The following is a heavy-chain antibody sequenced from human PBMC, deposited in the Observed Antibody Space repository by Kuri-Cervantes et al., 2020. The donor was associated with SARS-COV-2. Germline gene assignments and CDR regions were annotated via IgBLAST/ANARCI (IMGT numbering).Heavy chain of an antibody. CDR1: GGSISSYY. CDR3: ARDQGGYYMDV. Sequence: SETLSLTCTVTGGSISSYYWSWIRQPPGKGPEWIGYIYYSGSTNYNPSLKSRVTRSVDTSKNQFSLKLSSVTAADTAVYYCARDQGGYYMDVWGKGTTVTVSS. J-gene: IGHJ6*03. CDR2: IYYSGST. D-gene: IGHD3-16*01. V-gene: IGHV4-59*12.